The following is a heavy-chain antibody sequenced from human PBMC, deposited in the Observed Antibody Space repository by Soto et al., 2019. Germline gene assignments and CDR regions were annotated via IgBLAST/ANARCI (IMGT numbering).Heavy chain of an antibody. Sequence: QVQLVESGGGVVQPGRSLRLSCAASGFTFSSYAMHWVRQAPGKGLEWVAVISYDGSNKYNADSVKGRFTISRDNSKNTLYLQMNSLRAEDTAVYYCARDKHSGSYYTRAEYFQHWGQGTLVTVSS. J-gene: IGHJ1*01. CDR2: ISYDGSNK. CDR3: ARDKHSGSYYTRAEYFQH. V-gene: IGHV3-30-3*01. CDR1: GFTFSSYA. D-gene: IGHD1-26*01.